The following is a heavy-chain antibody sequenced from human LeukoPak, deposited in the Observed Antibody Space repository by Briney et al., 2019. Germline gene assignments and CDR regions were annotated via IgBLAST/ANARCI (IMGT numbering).Heavy chain of an antibody. CDR2: ISAYNGNT. CDR3: ARPYSSSWYDYFDY. CDR1: GYTFTSYG. V-gene: IGHV1-18*01. J-gene: IGHJ4*02. D-gene: IGHD6-13*01. Sequence: ASVKVSCKASGYTFTSYGISWVRQAPGQGLEWMGWISAYNGNTNYAQKLQGRVTMTTDTSTSTAYMELRSLRSDDTAVYYCARPYSSSWYDYFDYWGQGTLVTVSS.